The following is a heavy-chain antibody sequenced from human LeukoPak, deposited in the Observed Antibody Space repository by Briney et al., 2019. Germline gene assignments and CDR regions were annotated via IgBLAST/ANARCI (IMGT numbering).Heavy chain of an antibody. D-gene: IGHD6-13*01. CDR2: ISGSGGST. V-gene: IGHV3-23*01. J-gene: IGHJ6*04. CDR1: GFTFSSYA. CDR3: AKVGYSSSWYSSDV. Sequence: GGSLRLSCAASGFTFSSYAMSWVRQAPGKGLEWVSAISGSGGSTYYADAVKSRFTLSRDNSKNTLYLQMNSLRAEETALYYWAKVGYSSSWYSSDVWGKGTTVTVSS.